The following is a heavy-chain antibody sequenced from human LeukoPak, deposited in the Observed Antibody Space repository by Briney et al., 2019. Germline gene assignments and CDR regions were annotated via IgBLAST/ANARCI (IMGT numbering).Heavy chain of an antibody. CDR1: GFTFSSYS. CDR3: ARAYGARYYYYGMDV. Sequence: PGGSLRLSCAASGFTFSSYSMNWVRQAPGKGLEWVSSISGSSSYIYYADSVKGRFTISRDNAKNSLNLQMNSLRAEDTAVYYCARAYGARYYYYGMDVWGQGTTVTVSS. D-gene: IGHD4/OR15-4a*01. CDR2: ISGSSSYI. V-gene: IGHV3-21*01. J-gene: IGHJ6*02.